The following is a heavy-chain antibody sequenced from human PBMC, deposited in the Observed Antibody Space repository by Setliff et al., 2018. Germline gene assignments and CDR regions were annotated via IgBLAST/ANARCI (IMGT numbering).Heavy chain of an antibody. D-gene: IGHD3-9*01. J-gene: IGHJ4*02. CDR3: ATGFLRYDILTGYYQRPHYFEY. V-gene: IGHV1-69*05. CDR2: TIPIFGST. Sequence: ASVKVSCKASGGTFSSYGISWVRQAPGQGLEWMGGTIPIFGSTNYAQKFQDRVTIITDESTSTAYMELSGLGSEDTAVYYCATGFLRYDILTGYYQRPHYFEYWGQGTLVTVSS. CDR1: GGTFSSYG.